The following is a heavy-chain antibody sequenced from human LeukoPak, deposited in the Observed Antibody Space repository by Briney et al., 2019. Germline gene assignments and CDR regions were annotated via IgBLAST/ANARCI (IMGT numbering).Heavy chain of an antibody. CDR3: ARDRPYGDYHYYGMDV. Sequence: ASETLSLTCTVSGGSISSYYWSWIRQPPGKGLEWLGYIYYSGSTNYNPSLKSRVTISVDTSKNQFSLKLSSVTAADTAVYYCARDRPYGDYHYYGMDVWGQGTTVTVSS. D-gene: IGHD4-17*01. CDR1: GGSISSYY. V-gene: IGHV4-59*01. CDR2: IYYSGST. J-gene: IGHJ6*02.